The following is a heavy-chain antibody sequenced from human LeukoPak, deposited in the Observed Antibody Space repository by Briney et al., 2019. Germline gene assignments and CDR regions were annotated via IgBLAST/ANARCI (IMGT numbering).Heavy chain of an antibody. CDR3: ARYYDFWSGYSRGPAVYYGMDV. J-gene: IGHJ6*02. Sequence: PGGSLRLSCAASGFTFSSYAMSWVRQAPGKGLEWVSYISSSGSTIYYADSVKGRFTISRDNAKNSLYLQMNSLRAEDTAVYYCARYYDFWSGYSRGPAVYYGMDVWGQGTTVTVSS. CDR2: ISSSGSTI. D-gene: IGHD3-3*01. CDR1: GFTFSSYA. V-gene: IGHV3-48*04.